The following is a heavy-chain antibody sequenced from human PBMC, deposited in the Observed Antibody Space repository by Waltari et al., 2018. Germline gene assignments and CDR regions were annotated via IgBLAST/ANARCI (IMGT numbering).Heavy chain of an antibody. D-gene: IGHD3-9*01. CDR3: SREQDILTGYLGYFDY. Sequence: EVQLVESGGGLVKPGGSLRLSCAASGFTFSSYSMNWVRQAPGKGLEWVSSISSSSSYIYYADSVKGRFTISRDNAKNSLYLQMNSLGAEDTAVYYCSREQDILTGYLGYFDYWGQGTLVTVSS. CDR2: ISSSSSYI. CDR1: GFTFSSYS. V-gene: IGHV3-21*01. J-gene: IGHJ4*02.